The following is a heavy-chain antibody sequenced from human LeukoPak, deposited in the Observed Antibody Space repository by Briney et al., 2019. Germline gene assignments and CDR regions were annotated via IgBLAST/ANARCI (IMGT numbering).Heavy chain of an antibody. CDR3: ARDLLYYDFWSGFDY. Sequence: ASVKVSCRASGYTFTGYYMHWVRQAPGQGLEWMGWINPNSGGTSYAQKFQGRVTMTRDTSISTAYMELSRLRSDDTAVYYCARDLLYYDFWSGFDYWGQGTLVTVSS. CDR1: GYTFTGYY. D-gene: IGHD3-3*01. CDR2: INPNSGGT. J-gene: IGHJ4*02. V-gene: IGHV1-2*02.